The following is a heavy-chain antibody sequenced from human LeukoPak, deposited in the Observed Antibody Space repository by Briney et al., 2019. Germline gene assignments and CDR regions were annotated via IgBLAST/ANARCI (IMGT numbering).Heavy chain of an antibody. Sequence: PGGSLRLSCAVSGFTFNSYSMNWVRQAPGKGLEWVAVISYGGSNKYYADSVKGRFTISRDNSKSTLYLQMNSLRAEDTAVYYCASEAGTGAFDIWGQGTMVTVSS. CDR3: ASEAGTGAFDI. CDR1: GFTFNSYS. J-gene: IGHJ3*02. D-gene: IGHD6-13*01. V-gene: IGHV3-30*03. CDR2: ISYGGSNK.